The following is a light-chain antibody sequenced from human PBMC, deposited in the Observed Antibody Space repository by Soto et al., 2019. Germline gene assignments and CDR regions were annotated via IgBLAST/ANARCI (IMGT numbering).Light chain of an antibody. Sequence: IVMTESPSTLSVSPGERASLSCRASQSISSYLAWYQQKPGQAPRLLIYCASTRATGIPDRFSGSGSGTDFSLTISRLEPEDFAVYYCQHYVTSLTTFGQGTKVDI. J-gene: IGKJ1*01. CDR1: QSISSY. CDR2: CAS. CDR3: QHYVTSLTT. V-gene: IGKV3-20*01.